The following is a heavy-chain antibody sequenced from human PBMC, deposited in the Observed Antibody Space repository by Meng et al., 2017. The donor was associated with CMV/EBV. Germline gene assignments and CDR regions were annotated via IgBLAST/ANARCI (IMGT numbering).Heavy chain of an antibody. V-gene: IGHV1-46*01. J-gene: IGHJ5*02. Sequence: ASVKVSCKASGYTFTGYYMHWVRQAPGQGLEWMGWINPSGGSTSYAQKFQGRVTMTRDTSTSTVYMELSSLRSEDTAVYYCARDFFSLEWLQYPPAPNWFDPWGQGTLVTVSS. CDR1: GYTFTGYY. CDR2: INPSGGST. D-gene: IGHD3-3*01. CDR3: ARDFFSLEWLQYPPAPNWFDP.